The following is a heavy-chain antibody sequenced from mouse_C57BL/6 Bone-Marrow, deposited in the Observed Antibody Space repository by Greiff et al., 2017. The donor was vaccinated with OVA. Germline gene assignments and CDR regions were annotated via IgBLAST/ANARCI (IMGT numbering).Heavy chain of an antibody. CDR3: TTSDGYHYWYFDV. CDR2: IDPEDGDT. V-gene: IGHV14-1*01. CDR1: GFNIKDYY. Sequence: VQLQQSGAELVRPGASVKLSCTASGFNIKDYYMHWVKQRPEQGLEWIGRIDPEDGDTEYAPKFQGKATMTADTSSNTAYLQRSSLTSEDTAVYYCTTSDGYHYWYFDVWGTGTTVTVSS. D-gene: IGHD2-3*01. J-gene: IGHJ1*03.